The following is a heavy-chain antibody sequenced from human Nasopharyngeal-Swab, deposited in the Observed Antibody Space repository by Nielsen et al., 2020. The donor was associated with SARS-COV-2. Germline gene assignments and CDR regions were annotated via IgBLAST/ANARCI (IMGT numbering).Heavy chain of an antibody. CDR1: GGSFSGYY. D-gene: IGHD6-19*01. V-gene: IGHV4-34*01. CDR3: ARGSIGRIDPFDY. J-gene: IGHJ4*02. Sequence: SETLSLTCAVYGGSFSGYYWSWIRQPPGKGLEWIGEINHSGSTYYNPSLRSRVTVSADTSRNHFSLKLSSVTAADTAVYHCARGSIGRIDPFDYWGQGTLVTVSS. CDR2: INHSGST.